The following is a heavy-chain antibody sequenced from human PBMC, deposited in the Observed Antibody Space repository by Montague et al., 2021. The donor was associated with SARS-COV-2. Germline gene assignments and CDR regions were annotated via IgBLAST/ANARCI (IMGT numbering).Heavy chain of an antibody. CDR2: ISYDGSNK. J-gene: IGHJ4*02. CDR3: ARESSIDEKGMGLDY. V-gene: IGHV3-30-3*01. D-gene: IGHD5-24*01. Sequence: SLRLSCAASRFTFSSYGMHWVRQAPGKGLEWATLISYDGSNKYYADSVKGRFTISRDNSKNTLYLQMSSLRAEDTAVYYCARESSIDEKGMGLDYWGQGT. CDR1: RFTFSSYG.